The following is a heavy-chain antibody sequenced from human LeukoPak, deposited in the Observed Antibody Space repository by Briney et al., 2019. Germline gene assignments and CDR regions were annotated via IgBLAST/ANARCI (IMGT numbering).Heavy chain of an antibody. Sequence: GSLRLSCAASGFTFSSYSMNWVRQAPGKGLEWIGTIHYSGKTYYNPSLKSRVTISVDTSKNHVSLKLTSMTAADAAVYYCARSGVADLGNWFDPWGQGTLVTVSS. D-gene: IGHD6-19*01. J-gene: IGHJ5*02. V-gene: IGHV4-59*04. CDR3: ARSGVADLGNWFDP. CDR2: IHYSGKT. CDR1: GFTFSSYS.